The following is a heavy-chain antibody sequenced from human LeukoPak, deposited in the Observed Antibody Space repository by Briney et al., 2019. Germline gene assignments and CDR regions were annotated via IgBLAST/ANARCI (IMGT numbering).Heavy chain of an antibody. CDR1: GFTFSSYW. Sequence: GGSLRLSCAASGFTFSSYWMSWVRQAPGKGLEWVANIKQDGSEKYYVDSVEGRFTISRDNAKNSLYLQMNSLRAEDTAVYYCARMDSIAAAGTGKMYYYYYGMDVWGQGTTVTVSS. D-gene: IGHD6-13*01. V-gene: IGHV3-7*01. CDR3: ARMDSIAAAGTGKMYYYYYGMDV. J-gene: IGHJ6*02. CDR2: IKQDGSEK.